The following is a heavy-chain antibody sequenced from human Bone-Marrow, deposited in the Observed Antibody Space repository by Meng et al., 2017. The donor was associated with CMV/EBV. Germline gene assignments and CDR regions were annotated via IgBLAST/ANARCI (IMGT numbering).Heavy chain of an antibody. CDR2: MNPNSGNT. CDR3: ARSYYDSSGNNWFDP. CDR1: GYTITSYD. J-gene: IGHJ5*02. D-gene: IGHD3-22*01. V-gene: IGHV1-8*01. Sequence: SGYTITSYDVNWVRQATGQGLEWMGWMNPNSGNTGYAQKFQGRVTMTRNTSISTAHMELSSLRSEDTAVYYCARSYYDSSGNNWFDPWGQGTLVTVSS.